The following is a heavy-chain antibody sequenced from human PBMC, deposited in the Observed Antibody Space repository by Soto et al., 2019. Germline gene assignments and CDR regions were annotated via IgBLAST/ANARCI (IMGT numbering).Heavy chain of an antibody. CDR3: ARGVNDSGDYPNLYFAL. Sequence: VQLVQSGSEVKKPGASVKVSCKASGYTFTSYGISWVRQAPGPGLEWMGWISAYNGNTNYAQKLQGRVTMTTDTSTSTAYKELMSLRSDHTAVYYCARGVNDSGDYPNLYFALWGRDTLVTVSS. CDR1: GYTFTSYG. J-gene: IGHJ2*01. CDR2: ISAYNGNT. D-gene: IGHD4-17*01. V-gene: IGHV1-18*01.